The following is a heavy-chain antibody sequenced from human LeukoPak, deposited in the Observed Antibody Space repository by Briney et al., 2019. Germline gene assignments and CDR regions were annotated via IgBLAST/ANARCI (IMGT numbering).Heavy chain of an antibody. Sequence: ASVKVSCKASGYTFANYYINWARQAPGQGLEWMGGINPSGGRTTYTQKFLGRVTMTGDTSTSTVYMELSSLRSEDTAVYYCARAYGATSPFDYWGQGTLVIVSS. J-gene: IGHJ4*02. CDR2: INPSGGRT. CDR3: ARAYGATSPFDY. V-gene: IGHV1-46*01. D-gene: IGHD4-17*01. CDR1: GYTFANYY.